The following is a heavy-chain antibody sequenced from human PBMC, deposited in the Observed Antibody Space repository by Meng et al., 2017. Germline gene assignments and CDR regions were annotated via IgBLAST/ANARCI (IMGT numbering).Heavy chain of an antibody. CDR1: GGSISSGGYY. Sequence: SETLSLTCTVSGGSISSGGYYWSWIRPHPGKGLEWIGYIYYSGSTYYNPSLKSRVTISVDTSKNQFSLKLSSVTAADTAVYYCARASLVVVPAAINWFDPWGQGTLVTVSS. D-gene: IGHD2-2*01. CDR3: ARASLVVVPAAINWFDP. J-gene: IGHJ5*02. V-gene: IGHV4-31*03. CDR2: IYYSGST.